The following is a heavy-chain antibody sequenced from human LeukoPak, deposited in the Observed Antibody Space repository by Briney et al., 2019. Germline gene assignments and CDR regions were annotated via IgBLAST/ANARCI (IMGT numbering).Heavy chain of an antibody. CDR2: IYNSGST. Sequence: PAETLSLTCSVSGVSISNYYWNWVRQPPGKGLEWIGYIYNSGSTNYSPSLKSRITISVDTSKNQFSLKLNSVTAADTAVYYCARLRDDYYYGMDVWGQGTTVTVSS. J-gene: IGHJ6*02. CDR1: GVSISNYY. V-gene: IGHV4-4*09. CDR3: ARLRDDYYYGMDV.